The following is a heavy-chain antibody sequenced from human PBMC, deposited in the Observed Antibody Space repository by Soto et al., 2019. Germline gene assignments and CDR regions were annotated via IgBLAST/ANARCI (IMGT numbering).Heavy chain of an antibody. CDR1: GFTFSNYV. CDR2: ISISGGSA. J-gene: IGHJ4*02. V-gene: IGHV3-23*01. D-gene: IGHD3-3*01. CDR3: AKGTEGITIFGVAPFDY. Sequence: GGSLRLSCAASGFTFSNYVMIWVRQAPGTGLEWVSSISISGGSASYPDSVKGRFTISRDNSKNTLYLQMNSLRADDTAVYYCAKGTEGITIFGVAPFDYWGQGTLVTVSS.